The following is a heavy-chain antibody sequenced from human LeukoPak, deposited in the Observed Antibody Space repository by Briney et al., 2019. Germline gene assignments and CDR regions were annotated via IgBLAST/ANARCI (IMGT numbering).Heavy chain of an antibody. CDR2: INLYSGGR. V-gene: IGHV1-2*02. J-gene: IGHJ6*02. Sequence: ASVKVSCKASGYSFVANYMHWVRQAPGQGHECVGWINLYSGGRKYAQKFQGRATMTRDTSISTAYMEISNLRPDDTAVYYCARRGCTTTDCYARFDFYGMDVWGQGTTVTASS. CDR3: ARRGCTTTDCYARFDFYGMDV. D-gene: IGHD2-2*01. CDR1: GYSFVANY.